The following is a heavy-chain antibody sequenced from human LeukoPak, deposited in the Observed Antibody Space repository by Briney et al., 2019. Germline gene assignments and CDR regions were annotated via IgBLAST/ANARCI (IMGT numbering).Heavy chain of an antibody. CDR2: MNPNSGNT. Sequence: GESLKISCKGSGYSFTSHDINWVRQATGQGLEWMGWMNPNSGNTGYAQKFQDRVTMTRNTSISTAYLELSSLGSGDTAMYYCASALKRGSAGTLIDHWGQGTLVTVAS. CDR1: GYSFTSHD. J-gene: IGHJ4*02. V-gene: IGHV1-8*01. CDR3: ASALKRGSAGTLIDH. D-gene: IGHD6-13*01.